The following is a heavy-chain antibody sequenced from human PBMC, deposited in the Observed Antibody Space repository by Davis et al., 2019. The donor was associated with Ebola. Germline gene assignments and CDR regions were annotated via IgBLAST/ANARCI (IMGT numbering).Heavy chain of an antibody. CDR2: IYPYNGNT. CDR3: ARDPWGMEKDS. V-gene: IGHV1-18*04. CDR1: GYTFTNYG. J-gene: IGHJ4*02. D-gene: IGHD3-16*01. Sequence: ASVKVSCKASGYTFTNYGITWVRQAPGQGLEWMGLIYPYNGNTRYAQKLQGTVSMTADTSTSTAYVELRSLRSDDTAVYYCARDPWGMEKDSWGQGTLVTISS.